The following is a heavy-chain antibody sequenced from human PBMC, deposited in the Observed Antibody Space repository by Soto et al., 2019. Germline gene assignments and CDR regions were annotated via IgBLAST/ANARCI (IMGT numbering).Heavy chain of an antibody. CDR3: ARGQLWLRSDS. D-gene: IGHD5-18*01. CDR1: GFTFSSYS. J-gene: IGHJ4*02. V-gene: IGHV3-48*02. Sequence: GGSLRLSCAASGFTFSSYSMNWIRQAPGKGLEWVSYISSSSSPIYYADSVKGRFTISRDNAKNSLYVQMNSLRDEDTAVYYCARGQLWLRSDSWGQGTLVTVSS. CDR2: ISSSSSPI.